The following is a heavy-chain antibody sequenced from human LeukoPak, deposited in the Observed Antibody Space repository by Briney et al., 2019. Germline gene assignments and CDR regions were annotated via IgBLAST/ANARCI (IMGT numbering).Heavy chain of an antibody. CDR2: INWNGGST. J-gene: IGHJ4*02. CDR1: GFTFDDYG. CDR3: ARAQTYGDYRLLIDF. Sequence: GGSLRLSCAASGFTFDDYGMSWVRQAPGKGLEWVSGINWNGGSTGYADSVKGRFTISRDNVKNFLYLQMNSLRAEDTALYYCARAQTYGDYRLLIDFWGQGTLVTVSS. V-gene: IGHV3-20*04. D-gene: IGHD4-17*01.